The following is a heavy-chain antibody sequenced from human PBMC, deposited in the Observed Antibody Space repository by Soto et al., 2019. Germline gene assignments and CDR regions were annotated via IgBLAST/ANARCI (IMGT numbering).Heavy chain of an antibody. J-gene: IGHJ6*02. CDR3: ASWEYCSSTSCYHYYYGMDV. D-gene: IGHD2-2*01. V-gene: IGHV1-8*01. CDR2: MNPNSGNT. CDR1: GYTFTSYD. Sequence: ASVKVSCKASGYTFTSYDINWVRQATGQGLEWMGWMNPNSGNTGYAQKFQGRVTMTKNTLYLQMNSLRAEDTAVYYCASWEYCSSTSCYHYYYGMDVWGQGTTVTVSS.